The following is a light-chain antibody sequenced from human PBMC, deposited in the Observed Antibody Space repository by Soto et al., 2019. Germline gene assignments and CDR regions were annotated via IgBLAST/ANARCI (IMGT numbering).Light chain of an antibody. CDR2: SNN. CDR1: RSNIGSNS. CDR3: AAWDDSLNGRYV. J-gene: IGLJ1*01. V-gene: IGLV1-44*01. Sequence: QSALTQPPSASGTPGQRVTISCSGDRSNIGSNSVNWYQQLPGTAPYLLIYSNNQRPSGVPDLFSGSKSGTSASLAISGLQSEDEADYYCAAWDDSLNGRYVFGTGTKVTVL.